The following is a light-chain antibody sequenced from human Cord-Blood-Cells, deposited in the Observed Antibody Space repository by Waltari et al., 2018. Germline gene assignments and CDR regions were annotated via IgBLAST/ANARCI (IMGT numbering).Light chain of an antibody. Sequence: DIVMTKTPPSLPVTPGEPASISCSSSQSLLHSNGYNYSDWYLQKPGQSPQLLIYLGSNRASGVPDRFSGSGSGTDLTLKISRVEAEDVGVYYCMQALQTPYTFGQGTKLEIK. CDR3: MQALQTPYT. J-gene: IGKJ2*01. CDR1: QSLLHSNGYNY. CDR2: LGS. V-gene: IGKV2-28*01.